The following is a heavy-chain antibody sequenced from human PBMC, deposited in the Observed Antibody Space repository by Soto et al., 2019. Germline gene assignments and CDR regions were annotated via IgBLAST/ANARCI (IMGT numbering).Heavy chain of an antibody. D-gene: IGHD2-2*01. CDR2: IYYSGST. J-gene: IGHJ6*02. Sequence: SDTLSLTCTVSGGSISSYYWSWIRQPPGKGLEWIGYIYYSGSTNYNPSLKSRVTISVDTSKNQFSLKLSSVTAADTAVYYCARDALIPAATVYYYYYGMDVWGQGTTVTVSS. CDR1: GGSISSYY. V-gene: IGHV4-59*01. CDR3: ARDALIPAATVYYYYYGMDV.